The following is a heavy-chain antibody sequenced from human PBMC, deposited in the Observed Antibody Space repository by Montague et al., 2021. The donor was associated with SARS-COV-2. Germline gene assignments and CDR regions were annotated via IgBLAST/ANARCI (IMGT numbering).Heavy chain of an antibody. D-gene: IGHD1-1*01. V-gene: IGHV3-23*01. CDR3: AKQRGTITTTFDY. CDR1: GFTFNTYG. J-gene: IGHJ4*02. Sequence: SLRLSCAASGFTFNTYGMSWVRQAPVQGLEWVSCISGSGGTYYACSVKGRFAISRGTSNNTLYLQMNSLRAEDTAIYYCAKQRGTITTTFDYWGQGSLVTVSS. CDR2: ISGSGGT.